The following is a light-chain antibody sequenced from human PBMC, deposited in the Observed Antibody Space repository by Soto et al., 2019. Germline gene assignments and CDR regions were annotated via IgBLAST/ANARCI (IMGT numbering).Light chain of an antibody. J-gene: IGKJ3*01. CDR1: QSVSSN. Sequence: EIVMTQSPATLSVSPGERATLSCRASQSVSSNLAWYQQKPGQAPRLLIDGASTRATGVPARFSGSGSGKEFTLTISSLQSEDFVVYYCQQYDNWPFTFGPGTKVDIK. CDR3: QQYDNWPFT. V-gene: IGKV3-15*01. CDR2: GAS.